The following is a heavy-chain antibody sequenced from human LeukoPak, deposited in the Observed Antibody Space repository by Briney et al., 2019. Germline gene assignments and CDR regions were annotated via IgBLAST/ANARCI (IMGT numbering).Heavy chain of an antibody. CDR3: ATAYSSSWWHFQH. CDR1: GGTFSSYA. J-gene: IGHJ1*01. D-gene: IGHD6-13*01. V-gene: IGHV1-18*01. CDR2: ISAYNGNT. Sequence: ASVKVSCKASGGTFSSYAISWVRQAPGQGLEWMGWISAYNGNTNYAQKLQGRVTMTTDTSTSTAYMELRSLRSEDTAVYYCATAYSSSWWHFQHWGQGTLVTVSS.